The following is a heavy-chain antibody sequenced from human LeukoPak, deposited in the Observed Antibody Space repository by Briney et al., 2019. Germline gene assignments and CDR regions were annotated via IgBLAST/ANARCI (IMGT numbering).Heavy chain of an antibody. CDR1: GFTVSGNN. CDR3: ARERAAAGIEEYYFDY. V-gene: IGHV3-66*01. J-gene: IGHJ4*02. CDR2: IYSGGST. D-gene: IGHD6-13*01. Sequence: GGSLGLSVPASGFTVSGNNMSGVGQAPGKGWEGVSVIYSGGSTYYADSVKGRFTISRDNSKNTLYLQMNSLRAEDTAVYYCARERAAAGIEEYYFDYWGQGTLVTVSS.